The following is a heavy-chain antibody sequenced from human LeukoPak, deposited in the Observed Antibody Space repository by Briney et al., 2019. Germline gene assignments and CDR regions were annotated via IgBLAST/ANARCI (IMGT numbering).Heavy chain of an antibody. Sequence: GRSPRLSCAASGFTFDDYAMHWVRQAPGKGLEWVSGISWNSGSIGYADSVKGRFTISRDNAKNSLYLQMNSLRAEDTALYYRAKGGQGYSSSWYNNWGQGTLVTVSS. CDR3: AKGGQGYSSSWYNN. CDR2: ISWNSGSI. V-gene: IGHV3-9*01. CDR1: GFTFDDYA. J-gene: IGHJ4*02. D-gene: IGHD6-13*01.